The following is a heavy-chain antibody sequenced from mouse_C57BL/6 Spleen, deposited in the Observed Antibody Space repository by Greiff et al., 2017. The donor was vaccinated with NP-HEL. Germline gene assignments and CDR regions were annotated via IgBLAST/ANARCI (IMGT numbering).Heavy chain of an antibody. J-gene: IGHJ4*01. V-gene: IGHV5-6*01. CDR1: GFTFSSYG. D-gene: IGHD1-1*01. CDR2: ISSGGSYT. CDR3: ARQGAVVGTSAMDY. Sequence: EVQGVESGGDLVKPGGSLKLSCAASGFTFSSYGMSWVRQTPDKRLEWVATISSGGSYTYYPDSVKGRFTISRDNAKNTLYLQMSSLKSEDTAMYYCARQGAVVGTSAMDYWGQGTSVTVSS.